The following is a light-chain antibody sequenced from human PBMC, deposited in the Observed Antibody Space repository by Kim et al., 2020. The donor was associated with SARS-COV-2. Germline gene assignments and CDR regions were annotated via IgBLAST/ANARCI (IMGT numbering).Light chain of an antibody. CDR3: QQSHTTPLLT. V-gene: IGKV1-39*01. Sequence: DIQMTQSPSSLAPSVGDRVTIACRASQSISTYLNWYQQKPGKAPKLLIYAASTLQSGVPSRFSGSGSGTDFTLTISSLQPEDFATYYCQQSHTTPLLTFGGGTKV. CDR1: QSISTY. CDR2: AAS. J-gene: IGKJ4*01.